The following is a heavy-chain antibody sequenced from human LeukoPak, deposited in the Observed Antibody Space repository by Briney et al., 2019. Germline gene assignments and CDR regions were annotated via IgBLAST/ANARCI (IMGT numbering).Heavy chain of an antibody. D-gene: IGHD6-19*01. CDR3: AKGGWVAVTGMDS. Sequence: ASVEVSCKASGYTFTGHAMNWVRQAPGQGPEWMGYINTKTGNPTYAQGFTGRFAFSLDTSVSTAYLQISSLKPEDTGVYYCAKGGWVAVTGMDSWGQGTLVTVSS. CDR1: GYTFTGHA. CDR2: INTKTGNP. V-gene: IGHV7-4-1*02. J-gene: IGHJ4*02.